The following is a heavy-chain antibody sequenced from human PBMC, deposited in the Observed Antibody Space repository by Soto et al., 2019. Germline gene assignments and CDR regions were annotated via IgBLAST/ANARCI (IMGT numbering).Heavy chain of an antibody. CDR2: VYYNENT. D-gene: IGHD3-10*01. CDR1: GGSISSFTYY. J-gene: IGHJ5*02. V-gene: IGHV4-39*01. CDR3: ARRERYYGSPGWFDP. Sequence: QLQLQESGPGLVKPSETLSLTCSVSGGSISSFTYYWGWIRQPPGKGLEWIGTVYYNENTYYNPSLKRRVTITVDTAKNQVSLNLRSVTAADTAMYFCARRERYYGSPGWFDPWGPGTLVTVSS.